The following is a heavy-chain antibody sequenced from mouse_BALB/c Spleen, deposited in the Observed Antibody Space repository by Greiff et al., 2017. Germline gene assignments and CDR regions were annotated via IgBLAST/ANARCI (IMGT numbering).Heavy chain of an antibody. CDR3: ARRDGRFAY. Sequence: QVQLKQSGAELMKPGASVKISCKATGYTFSSYWIEWVKQRPGHGLEWIGEILPGSGSTNYNEKFKGKATFTADTSSNTAYMQLSSLTSEDSAVYYCARRDGRFAYWGQGTLVTVSA. J-gene: IGHJ3*01. CDR2: ILPGSGST. CDR1: GYTFSSYW. V-gene: IGHV1-9*01. D-gene: IGHD1-1*01.